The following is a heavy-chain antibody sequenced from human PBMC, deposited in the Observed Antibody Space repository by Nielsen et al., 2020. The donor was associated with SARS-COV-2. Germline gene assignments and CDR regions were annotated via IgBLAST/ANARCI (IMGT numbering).Heavy chain of an antibody. Sequence: GSLRLSCAASGFTFSIYDMHWVRQAPGKGLEWVSNTGPAGDTYYLDSVKGRFTISRDNSKNTLFLQMNSLRPEDTAVYFCARDGPTRATATDYWGQGTLVTVS. V-gene: IGHV3-13*01. D-gene: IGHD2-2*01. CDR2: TGPAGDT. J-gene: IGHJ4*02. CDR3: ARDGPTRATATDY. CDR1: GFTFSIYD.